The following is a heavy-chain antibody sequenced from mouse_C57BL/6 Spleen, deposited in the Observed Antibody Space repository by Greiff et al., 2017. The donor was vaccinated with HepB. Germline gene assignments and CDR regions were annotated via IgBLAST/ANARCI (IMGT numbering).Heavy chain of an antibody. CDR1: GYTFTSYW. V-gene: IGHV1-74*01. CDR2: IHPSDSDT. Sequence: VQLQQPGAELVKPGASVKVSCKASGYTFTSYWMHWVKQRPGQGLEWIGRIHPSDSDTNYNQKFKGKATLTVDKSSSTAYMQLSSLTSEDSAVYYGAIGHSSGYSNYAMDYWGQGTSVTVSS. D-gene: IGHD3-1*01. CDR3: AIGHSSGYSNYAMDY. J-gene: IGHJ4*01.